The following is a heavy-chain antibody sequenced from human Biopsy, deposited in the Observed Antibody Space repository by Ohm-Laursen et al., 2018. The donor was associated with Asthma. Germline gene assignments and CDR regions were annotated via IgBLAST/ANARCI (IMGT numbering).Heavy chain of an antibody. J-gene: IGHJ6*02. Sequence: RSLRLSCSASGFTFDDYAMHWVRQAPGKGLEWVSGISWNSGSIGYADSVKGRFTISRDNAKNSLYLQMNSLRAEDTAVYYCARGGLGYCSSTSCYQNYYYGMDVWGQGTTVTVSS. CDR2: ISWNSGSI. D-gene: IGHD2-2*01. CDR1: GFTFDDYA. CDR3: ARGGLGYCSSTSCYQNYYYGMDV. V-gene: IGHV3-9*01.